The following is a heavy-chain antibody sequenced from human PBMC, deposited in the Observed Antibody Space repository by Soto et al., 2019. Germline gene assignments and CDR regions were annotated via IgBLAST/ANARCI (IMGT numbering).Heavy chain of an antibody. V-gene: IGHV3-30-3*01. D-gene: IGHD7-27*01. Sequence: QVQLVESGGGVVQPGRSLRLSCAASGFSFSISPMQWVRQAPGKGPEWVALISYDGTNKFYADSVKGRFTISRDNSKSTPYLQVDRLRPEDAAVYYCARDPKTSGGQHWAFNYFDSWGQGTLVTVSS. CDR1: GFSFSISP. CDR3: ARDPKTSGGQHWAFNYFDS. CDR2: ISYDGTNK. J-gene: IGHJ4*02.